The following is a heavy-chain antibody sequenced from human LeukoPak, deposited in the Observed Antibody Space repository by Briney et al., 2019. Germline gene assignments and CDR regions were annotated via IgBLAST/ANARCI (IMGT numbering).Heavy chain of an antibody. CDR1: GDTFTGYY. CDR2: INPNSGDT. J-gene: IGHJ5*02. Sequence: GASVKVSCKTSGDTFTGYYMHWVRQAPGQGLEWMGRINPNSGDTNYAQKFQGRVTMTRDTSISTAYMELSRLRSDDTAVYYCAREGDYKGFEIDPWGQGTLVTVSS. CDR3: AREGDYKGFEIDP. D-gene: IGHD4-11*01. V-gene: IGHV1-2*06.